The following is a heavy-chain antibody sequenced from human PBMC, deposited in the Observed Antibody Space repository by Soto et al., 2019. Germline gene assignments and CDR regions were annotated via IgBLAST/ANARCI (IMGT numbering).Heavy chain of an antibody. D-gene: IGHD6-19*01. CDR3: ARDPSNSSGHRIWFDP. J-gene: IGHJ5*02. Sequence: QVQLMQSGPEVKKPGASVKVSCKASGYTFTRHGISWVRQAPGQGLEWLGWISCYNGDKNYAQQLQGRVTMTTDTSTSTAYMELRSLTSDDTAVYYCARDPSNSSGHRIWFDPWGQGTLVTVSS. CDR2: ISCYNGDK. CDR1: GYTFTRHG. V-gene: IGHV1-18*04.